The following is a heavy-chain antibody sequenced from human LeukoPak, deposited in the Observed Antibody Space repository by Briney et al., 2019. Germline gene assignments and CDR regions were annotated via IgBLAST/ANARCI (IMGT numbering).Heavy chain of an antibody. J-gene: IGHJ5*02. Sequence: ASVKASCKASGYTFTGYYMHWVRQAPGQGLEWMGWINPNSGGTNYAQKFQGRVTMTRDTSISTAYMELSRLRSDDTAVYYCARDATVTTSWFDPWGQGTLVTVSS. CDR2: INPNSGGT. CDR3: ARDATVTTSWFDP. CDR1: GYTFTGYY. D-gene: IGHD4-11*01. V-gene: IGHV1-2*02.